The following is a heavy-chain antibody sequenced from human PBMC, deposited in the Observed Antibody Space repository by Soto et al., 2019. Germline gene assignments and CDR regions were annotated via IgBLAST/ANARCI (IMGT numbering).Heavy chain of an antibody. J-gene: IGHJ5*02. CDR1: GGSMSSYY. V-gene: IGHV4-4*07. Sequence: TDTLSLICTVSGGSMSSYYWTWIRQPAGKGLEWIGRVYSSGGTHYNPSLKSRVTISLDTSKNQFSLRLLSVTDADTAVYYCARGPRFSDWFDPWGHGTLVTVSS. D-gene: IGHD3-3*01. CDR3: ARGPRFSDWFDP. CDR2: VYSSGGT.